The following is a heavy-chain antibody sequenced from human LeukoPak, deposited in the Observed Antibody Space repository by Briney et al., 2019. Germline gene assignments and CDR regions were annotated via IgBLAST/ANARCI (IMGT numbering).Heavy chain of an antibody. CDR3: ARGPLGYCSSTSCSYYYYYGMDV. Sequence: ASVKVSCKASGGTFSSYAISWVRQAPGQGLEWMGGIIPIFGTANYAQKFQGRVTITADESTSTAYMELSSLRSVDTAVYYCARGPLGYCSSTSCSYYYYYGMDVWGQGTTVTVSS. CDR2: IIPIFGTA. D-gene: IGHD2-2*01. V-gene: IGHV1-69*13. J-gene: IGHJ6*02. CDR1: GGTFSSYA.